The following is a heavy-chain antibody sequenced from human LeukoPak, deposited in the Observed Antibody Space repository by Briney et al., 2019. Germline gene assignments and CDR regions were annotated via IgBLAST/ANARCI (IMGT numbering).Heavy chain of an antibody. J-gene: IGHJ4*02. V-gene: IGHV1-2*02. D-gene: IGHD3-22*01. CDR1: GYSFTGYY. CDR2: INPDGGVT. CDR3: ARRYYYDSSSSTPFYY. Sequence: GASVKVSCKASGYSFTGYYIHWVRQAPGQGLEWMGWINPDGGVTKSAQKFQGRVTMTRDKSINTVYMELSSLRSEDTAVYYCARRYYYDSSSSTPFYYWGQGTLVTVSS.